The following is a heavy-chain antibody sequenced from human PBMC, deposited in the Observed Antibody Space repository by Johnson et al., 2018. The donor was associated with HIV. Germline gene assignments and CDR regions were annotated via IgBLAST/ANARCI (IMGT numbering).Heavy chain of an antibody. D-gene: IGHD3-22*01. Sequence: VQLVESGGGVVQPGRSLRLSCAASGFTFSTYGMHWVRQAPGKGLEWVALIWYDGSNKYYADSVKGRFTISRDNGKNSLYLQMNSLRAEDTALYYCARVSTMIVVARNDAFDIWGQGTMVTVSS. CDR3: ARVSTMIVVARNDAFDI. CDR2: IWYDGSNK. CDR1: GFTFSTYG. J-gene: IGHJ3*02. V-gene: IGHV3-33*01.